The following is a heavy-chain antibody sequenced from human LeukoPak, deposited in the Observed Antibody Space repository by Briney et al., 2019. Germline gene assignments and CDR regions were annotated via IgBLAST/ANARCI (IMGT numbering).Heavy chain of an antibody. CDR3: AKDATVTSGLVDY. D-gene: IGHD4-11*01. CDR1: GFTFSSYG. V-gene: IGHV3-30*02. CDR2: IRYDGSNK. Sequence: GGSLRLPCAASGFTFSSYGMHWVRQAPGKGLEWVAFIRYDGSNKYYADSVKGRFTISRDNSKNTLYLQMNSLRAEDTAVYYCAKDATVTSGLVDYWGQGTLVTVSS. J-gene: IGHJ4*02.